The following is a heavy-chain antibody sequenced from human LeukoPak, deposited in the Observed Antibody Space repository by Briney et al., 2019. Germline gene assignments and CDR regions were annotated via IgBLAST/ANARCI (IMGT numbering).Heavy chain of an antibody. J-gene: IGHJ6*02. D-gene: IGHD6-13*01. Sequence: GASVKVSCKASGYTFTSYDINWVRQATGQGLEWMGWMNPNSGNTGYAQKFQGRVTMTRNTSISAAYMELSSLRSEDTAVYYCARVEMSSSWWGAVQDYYYYYGMDVWGQGTTVTVSS. CDR1: GYTFTSYD. CDR2: MNPNSGNT. V-gene: IGHV1-8*01. CDR3: ARVEMSSSWWGAVQDYYYYYGMDV.